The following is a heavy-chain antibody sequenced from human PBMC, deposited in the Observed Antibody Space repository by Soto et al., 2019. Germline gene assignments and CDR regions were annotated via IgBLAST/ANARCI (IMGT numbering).Heavy chain of an antibody. D-gene: IGHD2-15*01. CDR3: ARSEEDSDYYYYGMDV. CDR1: GDTVSSNSVA. Sequence: PSQTLSLTCVGSGDTVSSNSVAWNLVRQSPSRGLEWLGRTYYGSRWYSDYAVSVRSRIDINADTSKNQVSLQLNSVTPEDTAVYYCARSEEDSDYYYYGMDVWGQGTTVTVSS. J-gene: IGHJ6*02. CDR2: TYYGSRWYS. V-gene: IGHV6-1*01.